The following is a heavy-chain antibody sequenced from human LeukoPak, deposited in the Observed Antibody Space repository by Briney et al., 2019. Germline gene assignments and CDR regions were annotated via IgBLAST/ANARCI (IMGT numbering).Heavy chain of an antibody. CDR1: GGSISSSSYY. J-gene: IGHJ6*03. D-gene: IGHD3-3*01. CDR2: IYYSGST. CDR3: ARDFRSGYYEGGYMDV. V-gene: IGHV4-39*07. Sequence: SETLSLTCTVSGGSISSSSYYWGWIRQPPGKGLEWIGSIYYSGSTYYNPSLKSRVTISVDTSKNQFSLKLSSVTAADTAVYYCARDFRSGYYEGGYMDVWGKGTTVTVSS.